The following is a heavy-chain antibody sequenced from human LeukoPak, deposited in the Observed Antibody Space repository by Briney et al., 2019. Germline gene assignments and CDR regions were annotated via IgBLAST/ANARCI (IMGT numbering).Heavy chain of an antibody. D-gene: IGHD5-12*01. CDR3: ARVYSGYDEDYYYYYMDV. V-gene: IGHV4-59*01. J-gene: IGHJ6*03. Sequence: SETLSLTCTVSGGSISSYYWSWIRQPPGKGLEWIGYIYYSGSTSYNPSLKSRVTISVDTSKNQFSLKLSSVTAADTAVYYCARVYSGYDEDYYYYYMDVWGKGTTVTVSS. CDR1: GGSISSYY. CDR2: IYYSGST.